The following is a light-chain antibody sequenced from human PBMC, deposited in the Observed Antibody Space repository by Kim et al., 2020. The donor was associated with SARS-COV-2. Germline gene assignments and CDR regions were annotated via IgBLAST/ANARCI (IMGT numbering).Light chain of an antibody. J-gene: IGKJ1*01. CDR1: QGIRNY. CDR3: QKYNSATRT. CDR2: GAT. V-gene: IGKV1-27*01. Sequence: DVQMTQSPSSLSASVGDRVTITCRASQGIRNYLAWYQQRPGKVPKLLIYGATTLQSGVPSRFSGSGSGTDFTLTIRSLQLEDVATYYCQKYNSATRTFGQATKVDIK.